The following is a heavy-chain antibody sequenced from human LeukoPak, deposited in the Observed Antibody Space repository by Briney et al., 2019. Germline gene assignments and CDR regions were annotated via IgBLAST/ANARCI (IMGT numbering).Heavy chain of an antibody. Sequence: GGSLRLSCAASGFTVSSNYMSWVRQAPGKGLEWVSVIYSGGSTYYADSVKGRFTISRDNSKNTLYLQMNSLRAEDTAVYYCAKALDCGDDCYLVWGQGTLVTVSS. CDR2: IYSGGST. CDR1: GFTVSSNY. D-gene: IGHD2-21*01. V-gene: IGHV3-53*01. J-gene: IGHJ4*02. CDR3: AKALDCGDDCYLV.